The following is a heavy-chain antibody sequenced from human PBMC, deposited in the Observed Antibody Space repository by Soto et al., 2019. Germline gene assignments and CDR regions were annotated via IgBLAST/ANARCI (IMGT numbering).Heavy chain of an antibody. J-gene: IGHJ5*02. V-gene: IGHV4-38-2*01. CDR2: IYHSGST. D-gene: IGHD1-20*01. CDR3: ARVGNNWNLRRFDP. CDR1: GYSISSGYY. Sequence: SETLSLTCAVSGYSISSGYYWGWIRQPPGKGLEWIGSIYHSGSTYYNPSLKSRVTISVDTSKNQFSLKLSSVTAADTAVYYCARVGNNWNLRRFDPWGQGTLVTVSS.